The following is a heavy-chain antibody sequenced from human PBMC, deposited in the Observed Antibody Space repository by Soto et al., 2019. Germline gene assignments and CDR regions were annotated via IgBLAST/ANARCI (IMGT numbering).Heavy chain of an antibody. CDR2: MNPNTGNS. CDR3: AGRAETNGWNGFGADKYYFDF. J-gene: IGHJ4*02. CDR1: GYTFTSYD. V-gene: IGHV1-8*01. Sequence: ASVKVSCKASGYTFTSYDIYWVRQATGQGLEWMGWMNPNTGNSGYAQKFQGRVTMTSDTSIGTAYMELSSLRSEDTAVYYCAGRAETNGWNGFGADKYYFDFWGQGTLVTVSS. D-gene: IGHD1-1*01.